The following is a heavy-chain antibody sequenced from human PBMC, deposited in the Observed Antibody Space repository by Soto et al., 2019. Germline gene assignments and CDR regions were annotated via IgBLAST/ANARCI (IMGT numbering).Heavy chain of an antibody. Sequence: SETLSLTCTVSGGSISNYFWSWIRQPPGKGLEWIGYIYDIKSTNYNPSLKSRVTISVDTSKNQFSLKLSSVTAADTAVYYCAAGGGLPRYYWGQGTLVTVSS. CDR2: IYDIKST. J-gene: IGHJ4*02. CDR1: GGSISNYF. D-gene: IGHD5-12*01. CDR3: AAGGGLPRYY. V-gene: IGHV4-59*12.